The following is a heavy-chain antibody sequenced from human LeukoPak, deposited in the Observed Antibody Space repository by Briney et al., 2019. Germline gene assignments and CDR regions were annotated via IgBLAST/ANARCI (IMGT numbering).Heavy chain of an antibody. Sequence: ASVKVSCKASGYTFTSYGISWVRQAPGQRLEWMGWISAYNGNTNYAQKLQGRVTMTRNTSISTAYMELSSLRSEDTAVYYCARGWYSSSWYQSYYYGMDVWGQGTTVTVSS. J-gene: IGHJ6*02. CDR3: ARGWYSSSWYQSYYYGMDV. D-gene: IGHD6-13*01. V-gene: IGHV1-18*01. CDR1: GYTFTSYG. CDR2: ISAYNGNT.